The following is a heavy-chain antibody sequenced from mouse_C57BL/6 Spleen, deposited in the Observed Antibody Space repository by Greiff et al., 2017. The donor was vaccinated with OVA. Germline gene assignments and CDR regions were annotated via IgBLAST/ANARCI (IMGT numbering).Heavy chain of an antibody. J-gene: IGHJ4*01. CDR3: ASPLSEPYAMDY. CDR2: INPNNGGT. Sequence: EVQLQQSGPELVKPGASVKISCKASGYTFTDYYMNWVKQSHGKSLEWIGDINPNNGGTSYNQKFKGKATLTVDKSSSTAYMELRSLTSEDSAVYYCASPLSEPYAMDYWGQGTSVTVSS. CDR1: GYTFTDYY. V-gene: IGHV1-26*01.